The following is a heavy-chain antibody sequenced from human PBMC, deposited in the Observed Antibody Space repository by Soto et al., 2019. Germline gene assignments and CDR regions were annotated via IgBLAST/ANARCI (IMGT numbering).Heavy chain of an antibody. D-gene: IGHD5-18*01. CDR2: INPTSGGT. V-gene: IGHV1-2*02. CDR1: GYSFNGYY. Sequence: GASVKVSCKASGYSFNGYYIHWVRQAPGQGLEWMGWINPTSGGTDYAQKFQGRVTMTRDTSITTAYMELSRLRSDDTAVYYCARFYRAHTLGYSPHFDYWGQGAPVTDSS. CDR3: ARFYRAHTLGYSPHFDY. J-gene: IGHJ4*02.